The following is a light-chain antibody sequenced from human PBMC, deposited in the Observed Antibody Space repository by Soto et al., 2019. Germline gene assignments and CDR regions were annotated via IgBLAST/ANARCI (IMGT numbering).Light chain of an antibody. J-gene: IGKJ1*01. CDR3: LQDYDCPRT. V-gene: IGKV1-6*01. Sequence: IQLTQSPSSLSAPVGDKVTITCRASQSIRSNLYWVQQKPGQTPKLLIYDASSMQTGVPSRFSGRGSGTDFTLTISGLQPEDFATYYCLQDYDCPRTFGQGTKVDI. CDR2: DAS. CDR1: QSIRSN.